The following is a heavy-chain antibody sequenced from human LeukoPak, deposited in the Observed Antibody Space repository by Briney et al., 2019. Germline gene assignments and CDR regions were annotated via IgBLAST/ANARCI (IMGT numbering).Heavy chain of an antibody. CDR2: INPDNGDT. D-gene: IGHD3-22*01. CDR3: ARDTFFTYYYDSSDYSFDY. J-gene: IGHJ4*02. V-gene: IGHV1-2*02. Sequence: ASVKVSCKASGGTFRNYAISWVRQAPGQGLEWMGWINPDNGDTNSAQKFHGRVTMTRDTSISTAYMELTRLTSDDTAVYYCARDTFFTYYYDSSDYSFDYWGQGTLVTISS. CDR1: GGTFRNYA.